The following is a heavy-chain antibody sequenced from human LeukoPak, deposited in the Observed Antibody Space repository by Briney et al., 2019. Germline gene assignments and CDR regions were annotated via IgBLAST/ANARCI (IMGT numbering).Heavy chain of an antibody. Sequence: SETLSLTCTVSGGSISSYYWSWIRQPPGKGLEWIGYIYYSGSTNYNPSPKSRVTISVDTSKNQFSLKLSSVTAADTAVYYCARELEIAVAGRDYFDYWGQGTLVTVSS. V-gene: IGHV4-59*01. D-gene: IGHD6-19*01. CDR1: GGSISSYY. CDR3: ARELEIAVAGRDYFDY. CDR2: IYYSGST. J-gene: IGHJ4*02.